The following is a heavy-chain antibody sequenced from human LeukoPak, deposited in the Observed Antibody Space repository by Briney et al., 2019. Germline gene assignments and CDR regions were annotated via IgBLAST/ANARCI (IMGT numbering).Heavy chain of an antibody. Sequence: GGSLRLSCAASGFTFSSYAMSWVRQAPGMGLEWVSAISGSGGSTYYADSVKGRFTISRDNSKNTLYLQMNSLRAEDTAVYYCAKAVVEYYYVSSGYFDYWGQGTLVTVSS. D-gene: IGHD3-22*01. CDR3: AKAVVEYYYVSSGYFDY. CDR2: ISGSGGST. V-gene: IGHV3-23*01. CDR1: GFTFSSYA. J-gene: IGHJ4*02.